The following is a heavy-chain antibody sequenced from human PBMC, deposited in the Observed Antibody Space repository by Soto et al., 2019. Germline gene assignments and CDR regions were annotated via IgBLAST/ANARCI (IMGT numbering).Heavy chain of an antibody. Sequence: QVQLVESGGGVVQPGRSLRLSCAASGFTFSSYGMHWVRQAPGKGLEWVAVIWDDGSNKYYADSVKGRFTISRDNSKNTLYLQMNSLRAEDTAVYYCASALVNDSSGLYYFDYWGQGTLVTVSS. D-gene: IGHD3-22*01. V-gene: IGHV3-33*01. CDR3: ASALVNDSSGLYYFDY. CDR2: IWDDGSNK. CDR1: GFTFSSYG. J-gene: IGHJ4*02.